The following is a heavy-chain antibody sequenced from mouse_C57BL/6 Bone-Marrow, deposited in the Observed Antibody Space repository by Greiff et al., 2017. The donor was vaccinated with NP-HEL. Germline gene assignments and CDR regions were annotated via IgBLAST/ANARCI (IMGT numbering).Heavy chain of an antibody. D-gene: IGHD1-1*01. J-gene: IGHJ2*01. CDR2: ITPYNGGT. CDR3: APALITTVPDY. Sequence: EVQLQQSGPVLVTPGASVKMSCKASGYTFTDYYLNWVKQSHGKRLVWIGVITPYNGGTSYNQKFKGKATLTVDKSSSTAYMELNSLTSEDSAVYYCAPALITTVPDYWGQGTTLTVSS. CDR1: GYTFTDYY. V-gene: IGHV1-19*01.